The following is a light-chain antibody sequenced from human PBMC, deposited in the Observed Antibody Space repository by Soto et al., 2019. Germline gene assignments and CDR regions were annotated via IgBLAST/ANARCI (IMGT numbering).Light chain of an antibody. J-gene: IGLJ1*01. CDR1: SSNIGAGYD. CDR2: GNG. V-gene: IGLV1-40*01. CDR3: QSYDSSLSGYV. Sequence: QSVLTQPPSVSGAPGQRVTISCTGSSSNIGAGYDVHWYQQLPGTAPKLLIYGNGNRPSGVPDRFSGSKSGTSASLAIPGLQAEDEADYYCQSYDSSLSGYVFGTGTKVTVL.